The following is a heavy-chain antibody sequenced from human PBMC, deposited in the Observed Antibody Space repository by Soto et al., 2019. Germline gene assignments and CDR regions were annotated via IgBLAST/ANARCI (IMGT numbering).Heavy chain of an antibody. J-gene: IGHJ4*02. V-gene: IGHV4-34*01. CDR2: INDSGGT. D-gene: IGHD6-13*01. CDR1: GGSFSGYC. Sequence: QVQLQQWGAGLLKPSETLSLNCAVYGGSFSGYCWSWIRQPPGKGLEWIWEINDSGGTNYNPSLKSRVSISVDTSKNQFSLNLSSVTAADTAVYHCARGRKAYSSSWYVDWGQGTLVTVSS. CDR3: ARGRKAYSSSWYVD.